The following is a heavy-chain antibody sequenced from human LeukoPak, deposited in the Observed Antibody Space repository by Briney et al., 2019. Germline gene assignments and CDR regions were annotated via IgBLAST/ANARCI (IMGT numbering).Heavy chain of an antibody. J-gene: IGHJ4*02. Sequence: GGSLRLSCAASGFTASSNYMNWVRQAPGKGLEWVSVIYGGGNIYYADSVKGRFTISRDNSKNSLYLQMNSLRPEDTALYYCAKDKEYSSGCHFDYWGQGTLVTVSS. D-gene: IGHD6-19*01. CDR3: AKDKEYSSGCHFDY. CDR2: IYGGGNI. CDR1: GFTASSNY. V-gene: IGHV3-53*05.